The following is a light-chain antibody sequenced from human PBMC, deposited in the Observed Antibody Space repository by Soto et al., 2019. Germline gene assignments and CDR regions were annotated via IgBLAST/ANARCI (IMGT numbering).Light chain of an antibody. CDR3: HHGKSLTL. Sequence: DIQMTQSPSSVSASVGDRVTIACRASQAISTWLAWYQQKPGKAPKLLIFAASSSHSGVPSRFSGSGSGTDFTLTISRPQPEAFETYYCHHGKSLTLFGHGTKVYIK. CDR1: QAISTW. J-gene: IGKJ3*01. CDR2: AAS. V-gene: IGKV1-12*01.